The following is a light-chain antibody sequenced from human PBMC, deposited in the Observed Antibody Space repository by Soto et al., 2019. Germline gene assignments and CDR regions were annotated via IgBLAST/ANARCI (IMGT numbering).Light chain of an antibody. Sequence: DIQMTQSPSTLSASVGDRVTITCRASQSISSWLAWYQQKPGKAPKLLIYKASSLESGVPSRFSGSGSETESTLTISSLQPDDFATYYCQQYNSYSYTFGQGTKLEIK. CDR1: QSISSW. CDR2: KAS. J-gene: IGKJ2*01. CDR3: QQYNSYSYT. V-gene: IGKV1-5*03.